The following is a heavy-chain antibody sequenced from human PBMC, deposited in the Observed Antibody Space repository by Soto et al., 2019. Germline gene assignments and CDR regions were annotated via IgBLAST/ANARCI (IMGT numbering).Heavy chain of an antibody. J-gene: IGHJ4*02. V-gene: IGHV3-23*01. CDR3: ANERGGGVVSPSHDY. D-gene: IGHD2-21*01. CDR1: GFTFRNFV. CDR2: IRGTGGET. Sequence: EVELLESGGGIVQPGGSLRVSCVASGFTFRNFVMSWVRQAPGKGLEWVSAIRGTGGETFYADSVKGRFTISRDNSKNTLYLQINSLRDEDTSLYFCANERGGGVVSPSHDYWGEGTLVTVSS.